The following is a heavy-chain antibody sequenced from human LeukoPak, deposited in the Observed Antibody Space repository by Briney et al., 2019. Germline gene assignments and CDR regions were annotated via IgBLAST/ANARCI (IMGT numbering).Heavy chain of an antibody. D-gene: IGHD4-17*01. J-gene: IGHJ4*02. CDR1: GFTFSSYG. V-gene: IGHV3-33*06. Sequence: GGSLRLSGAASGFTFSSYGMHWVRQAPGKGLEGVAVIWYDGSNKYYADSVKGRFTISRDNSKNTLYLQMHSLRAEDTAVYYCAKGPTDFDYWGQGTLVTVSS. CDR3: AKGPTDFDY. CDR2: IWYDGSNK.